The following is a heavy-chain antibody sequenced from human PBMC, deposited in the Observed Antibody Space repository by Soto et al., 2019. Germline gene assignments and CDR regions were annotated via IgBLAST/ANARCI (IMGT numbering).Heavy chain of an antibody. J-gene: IGHJ5*02. CDR1: GGTFSSYG. V-gene: IGHV1-69*01. CDR3: ARAAQTRSDWNDLGNWFDP. D-gene: IGHD1-1*01. Sequence: QVQLVQSGAEVKKPGSSVKVSCKASGGTFSSYGVSWVRQAPGHGLEWMGGIIPFFGRTNYAQKFQGRLTITADESTSTAYMELNRLIPADTAVYFCARAAQTRSDWNDLGNWFDPWGQGTLVTVSS. CDR2: IIPFFGRT.